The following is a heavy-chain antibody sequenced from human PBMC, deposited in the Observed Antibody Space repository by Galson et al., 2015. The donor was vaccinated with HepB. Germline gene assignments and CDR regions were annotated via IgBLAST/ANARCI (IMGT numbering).Heavy chain of an antibody. CDR2: IGGSSGNT. CDR3: AKFKGQTGAANYCFNQ. V-gene: IGHV3-23*01. CDR1: GFTFSSFA. D-gene: IGHD4/OR15-4a*01. J-gene: IGHJ4*02. Sequence: SLRLSCATSGFTFSSFAMGWVRQAPGQGLHWVSDIGGSSGNTYYADSVKGRFTISKDYSRNTLYLQMNNLRAEDTAVYYCAKFKGQTGAANYCFNQWGQGALVTVSS.